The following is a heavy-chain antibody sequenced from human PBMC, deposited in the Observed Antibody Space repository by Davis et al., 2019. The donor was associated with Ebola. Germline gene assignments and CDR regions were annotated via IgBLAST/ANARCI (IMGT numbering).Heavy chain of an antibody. V-gene: IGHV1-46*01. CDR3: ARGRSSGYYGYYFDY. CDR2: INPSGGST. D-gene: IGHD3-22*01. CDR1: GYTFTSYY. J-gene: IGHJ4*02. Sequence: AASVKVSCKASGYTFTSYYMHWVRQAPGQGLEWMGIINPSGGSTSYAQKFQGRVTITADESTSTAYMELSSLRSEDTAVYYCARGRSSGYYGYYFDYWGQGTLVTVSS.